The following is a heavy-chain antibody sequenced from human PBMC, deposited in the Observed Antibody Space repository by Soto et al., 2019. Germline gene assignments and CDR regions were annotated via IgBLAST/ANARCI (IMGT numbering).Heavy chain of an antibody. CDR2: VSYDGSNK. CDR1: GFTLSHYD. D-gene: IGHD1-26*01. CDR3: AKGELINPQLFEF. J-gene: IGHJ4*02. V-gene: IGHV3-30*18. Sequence: QVQLVESGGGVVKPGRSLRLSCVAPGFTLSHYDMNWVRQAPGKGLEWVAVVSYDGSNKYYGDSVRGRFTISRDNSKNTLYLQMNSLRAEDTAVYYCAKGELINPQLFEFWGQGALVTVSS.